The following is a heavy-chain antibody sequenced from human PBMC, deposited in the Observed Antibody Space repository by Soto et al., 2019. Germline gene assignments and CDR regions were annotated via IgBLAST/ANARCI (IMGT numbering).Heavy chain of an antibody. CDR2: IYHSGST. Sequence: PSETLSLTCTVSGGSISSTNWWSWDRQPPGKGLEWIGEIYHSGSTSYNPSLKSRVTISVDKSKNQFSLKLSSVAAADTAVYYCARDAKYGQWLELPLRDYYGMDDWGQGTTVTVSS. V-gene: IGHV4-4*02. D-gene: IGHD6-19*01. J-gene: IGHJ6*02. CDR1: GGSISSTNW. CDR3: ARDAKYGQWLELPLRDYYGMDD.